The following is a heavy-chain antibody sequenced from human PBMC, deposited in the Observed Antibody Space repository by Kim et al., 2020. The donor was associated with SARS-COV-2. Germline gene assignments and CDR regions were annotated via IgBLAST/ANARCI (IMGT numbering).Heavy chain of an antibody. CDR2: ISSSGSTI. Sequence: GGSLRLSCAASGFTFSSYEMNWVRQAPGKGLEWVSYISSSGSTIYYADSVKGRFTISRDNAKNSLYLQMNSLRAEDTAVYYCARDFMGEQPSTINWFDPWGQGTLVTVSS. CDR3: ARDFMGEQPSTINWFDP. D-gene: IGHD6-13*01. V-gene: IGHV3-48*03. J-gene: IGHJ5*02. CDR1: GFTFSSYE.